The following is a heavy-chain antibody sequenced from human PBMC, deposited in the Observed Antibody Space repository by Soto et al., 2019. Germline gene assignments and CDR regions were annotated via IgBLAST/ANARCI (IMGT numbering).Heavy chain of an antibody. CDR2: IGTAGDT. D-gene: IGHD5-12*01. V-gene: IGHV3-13*01. Sequence: GGSLRLSCAASGFTFSSYDMHWVRQATGKGLEWVSAIGTAGDTYYPGSVKGRFTISRENAKNSLYLQMNSLRAEDTAVYYCARRASWDDYWPTFDYWGQGTLVTVSS. CDR1: GFTFSSYD. J-gene: IGHJ4*02. CDR3: ARRASWDDYWPTFDY.